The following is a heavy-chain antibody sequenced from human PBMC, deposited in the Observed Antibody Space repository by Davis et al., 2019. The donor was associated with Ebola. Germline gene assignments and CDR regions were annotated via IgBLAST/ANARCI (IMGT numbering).Heavy chain of an antibody. V-gene: IGHV3-23*01. CDR2: INDNGATS. D-gene: IGHD2-2*01. CDR1: GFTFSSYS. CDR3: AREEGSSRWQNNWFDY. Sequence: GGSLRLSCAASGFTFSSYSMNWVRQAPGKGLEWVATINDNGATSYYADSVRGRFTISRDDSKNTVFLQMNSLRVEDTAIYYCAREEGSSRWQNNWFDYWGQGTLVTVSS. J-gene: IGHJ5*01.